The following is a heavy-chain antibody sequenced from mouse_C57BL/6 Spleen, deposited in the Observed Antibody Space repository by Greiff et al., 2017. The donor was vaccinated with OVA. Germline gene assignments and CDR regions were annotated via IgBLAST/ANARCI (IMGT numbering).Heavy chain of an antibody. CDR1: GYTFTSYW. J-gene: IGHJ4*01. CDR2: IHPSDSDT. Sequence: QVQLQQSGAELVKPGASVKVSCKASGYTFTSYWMHWVKQRPGQGLEWIGRIHPSDSDTNYNQKFKGKATLTEDKSSSTAYMQLSSLTSEDSAVYYCARLGGYDDSYYYAMDYWGQGTSVTVSS. D-gene: IGHD2-2*01. CDR3: ARLGGYDDSYYYAMDY. V-gene: IGHV1-74*01.